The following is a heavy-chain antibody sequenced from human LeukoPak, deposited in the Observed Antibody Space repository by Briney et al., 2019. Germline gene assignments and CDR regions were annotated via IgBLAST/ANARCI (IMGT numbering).Heavy chain of an antibody. CDR1: GFTFSSYW. V-gene: IGHV3-7*01. J-gene: IGHJ4*01. Sequence: SGGSLRLSCAASGFTFSSYWMTWVRQAPGKGLEWVANIKQDGSEKYYVDSVKGRFIISRDNAKNSLYLQMNSLGAEDTAVYYCARRWQQLTYDYWGHGTLVTVSS. CDR3: ARRWQQLTYDY. D-gene: IGHD6-13*01. CDR2: IKQDGSEK.